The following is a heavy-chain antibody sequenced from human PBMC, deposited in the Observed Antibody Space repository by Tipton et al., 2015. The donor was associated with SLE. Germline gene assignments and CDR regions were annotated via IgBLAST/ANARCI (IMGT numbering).Heavy chain of an antibody. Sequence: TLSLTCAVSGYSISSGYYWGWIRQPPGKGLEWIGYIYYSGSTNYNPSLKSRVTISVDTSKNQFSLKLSSVTAADTAVYYCARSRVEMATIGAFDIWGQGTLVTVSS. CDR3: ARSRVEMATIGAFDI. J-gene: IGHJ3*02. D-gene: IGHD5-24*01. V-gene: IGHV4-61*01. CDR1: GYSISSGYY. CDR2: IYYSGST.